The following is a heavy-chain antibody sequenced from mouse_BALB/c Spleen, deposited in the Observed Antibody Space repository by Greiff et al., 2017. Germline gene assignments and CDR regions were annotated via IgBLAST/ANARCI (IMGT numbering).Heavy chain of an antibody. J-gene: IGHJ4*01. CDR2: ISSGGST. CDR3: ARGKDGYYPMDY. V-gene: IGHV5-6-5*01. CDR1: GFTFSSYA. Sequence: EVQLVESGGGLVKPGGSLKLSCAASGFTFSSYAMSWVRQTPEKRLEWVASISSGGSTYYPDSVKGRFTISRDNARNILYLQMSSLRSEDTAMYYCARGKDGYYPMDYWGQGTSVTVSS. D-gene: IGHD2-3*01.